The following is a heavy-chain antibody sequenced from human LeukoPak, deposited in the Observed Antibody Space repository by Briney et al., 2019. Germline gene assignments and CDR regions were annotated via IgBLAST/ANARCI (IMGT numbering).Heavy chain of an antibody. J-gene: IGHJ3*02. CDR1: GGTFSSYA. CDR3: ATDLGLRFGGGPGAFDI. D-gene: IGHD3-16*01. V-gene: IGHV1-69*05. CDR2: IIPIFGTA. Sequence: ASVKVSCKASGGTFSSYAISWVRQAPGQGLEWMGGIIPIFGTANYAQKFQGRVTITTDESTSTACMELSSLRSEDTAVYYCATDLGLRFGGGPGAFDIWGQGTMVTVSS.